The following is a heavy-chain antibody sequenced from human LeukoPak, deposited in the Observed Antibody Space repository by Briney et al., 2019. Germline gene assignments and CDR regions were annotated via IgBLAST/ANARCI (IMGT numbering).Heavy chain of an antibody. J-gene: IGHJ4*02. CDR1: GYSFTTFH. V-gene: IGHV1-2*02. CDR2: INPNSGGT. Sequence: ASVKVSCKAAGYSFTTFHINWVRQAPGQGLEWMGWINPNSGGTNYAQKFQGRVTMTRDTSISTAYMELSRLRSDDTAVYYCARGDSYRYWGQGTLVTVSS. CDR3: ARGDSYRY. D-gene: IGHD5-18*01.